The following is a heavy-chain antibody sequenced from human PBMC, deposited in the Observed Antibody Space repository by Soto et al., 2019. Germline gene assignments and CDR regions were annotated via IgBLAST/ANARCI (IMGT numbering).Heavy chain of an antibody. V-gene: IGHV1-18*01. CDR1: GYTFTSYG. D-gene: IGHD6-19*01. J-gene: IGHJ4*02. Sequence: ASVKVSCKASGYTFTSYGISWVRQAPGQGLEWMGWISAYNGNTSYAQKLQGRVTMTTDTSTSTAYMELRSLRSDDTAVYYCAREESSGWSYYFDYWGQGTLVTVSS. CDR2: ISAYNGNT. CDR3: AREESSGWSYYFDY.